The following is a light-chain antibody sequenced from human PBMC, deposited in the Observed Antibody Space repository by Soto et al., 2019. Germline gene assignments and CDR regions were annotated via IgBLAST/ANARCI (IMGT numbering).Light chain of an antibody. CDR1: QSISSW. V-gene: IGKV1-5*01. CDR2: DAS. J-gene: IGKJ3*01. Sequence: DIQMTQSPSTLSASVGDRVTITCRASQSISSWLAWYQQKPGKAPKLLIYDASSLESGVPSRFSGSGSGTEFTLTISSLQPDDFATYYCQRYNAYWAFGPGTKGGYK. CDR3: QRYNAYWA.